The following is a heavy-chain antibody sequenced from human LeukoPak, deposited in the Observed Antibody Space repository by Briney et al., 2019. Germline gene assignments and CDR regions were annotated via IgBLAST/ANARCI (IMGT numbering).Heavy chain of an antibody. CDR1: GFTVSNNY. CDR2: VYSGGST. D-gene: IGHD5-18*01. V-gene: IGHV3-66*02. CDR3: ARDRYSYGFALDC. J-gene: IGHJ4*02. Sequence: GGSLRLSCAASGFTVSNNYMSWVRQAPGKGLEWVSVVYSGGSTYSANSVKGRFTISRDNSKNTLYLQMNSLRAEDSAVEYCARDRYSYGFALDCWGQGTLVTVSS.